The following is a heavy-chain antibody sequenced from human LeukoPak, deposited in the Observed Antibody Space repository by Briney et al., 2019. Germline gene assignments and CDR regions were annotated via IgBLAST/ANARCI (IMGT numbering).Heavy chain of an antibody. CDR3: AKGGARSSYYFDY. Sequence: GGSLRLSCAASGFTFSSYGTHWVRQAPGKGLEWVAFIRYDGSNKYYADSVKGRFTISRDNSKNTLYLQMNSLRAEDTAVYYCAKGGARSSYYFDYWGQGTLVTVSS. J-gene: IGHJ4*02. CDR2: IRYDGSNK. CDR1: GFTFSSYG. D-gene: IGHD6-6*01. V-gene: IGHV3-30*02.